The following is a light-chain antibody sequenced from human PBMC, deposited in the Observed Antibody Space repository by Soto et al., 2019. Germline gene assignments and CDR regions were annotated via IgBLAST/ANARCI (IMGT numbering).Light chain of an antibody. V-gene: IGLV2-14*01. J-gene: IGLJ3*02. Sequence: QSVLTQPASVSGSPGQSITISCTGTSSDVGGYNYVSWYQQHPGKAPKLMIYEVSNRPSGVSNRFSGSKSGNTASLTVSGLQADDEADYYCSSYAGSNNWVFGGGTKLTVL. CDR2: EVS. CDR1: SSDVGGYNY. CDR3: SSYAGSNNWV.